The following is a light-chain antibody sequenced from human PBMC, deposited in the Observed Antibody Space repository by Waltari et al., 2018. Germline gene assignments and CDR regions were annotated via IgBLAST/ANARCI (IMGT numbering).Light chain of an antibody. J-gene: IGKJ2*01. V-gene: IGKV3D-20*02. CDR2: GAS. Sequence: EIVLTQSPGTLSLSPGERATLSCRASQSVSSSYLAWYQQKPGQAPRLLIYGASSRATGIPDRFSDSGSGTDFTLTISRLEPEDFAVYYCQQRSNWPPGVTFGQGTKLEIK. CDR3: QQRSNWPPGVT. CDR1: QSVSSSY.